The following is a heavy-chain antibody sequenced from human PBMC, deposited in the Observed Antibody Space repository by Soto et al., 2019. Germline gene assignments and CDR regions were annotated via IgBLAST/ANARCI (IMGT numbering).Heavy chain of an antibody. CDR1: GFTFSSYD. Sequence: EVQLLESGRTLVQPGGSLRLSCAASGFTFSSYDMTWVRQAPGKGLEWVSGISGSGGSTYHADSVKGRFTISRDNSKNTLYLQMNSLRAEDTAVYYCAKGGDSSGWYYFDYWGQGTLVTVSS. D-gene: IGHD6-19*01. CDR2: ISGSGGST. J-gene: IGHJ4*02. V-gene: IGHV3-23*01. CDR3: AKGGDSSGWYYFDY.